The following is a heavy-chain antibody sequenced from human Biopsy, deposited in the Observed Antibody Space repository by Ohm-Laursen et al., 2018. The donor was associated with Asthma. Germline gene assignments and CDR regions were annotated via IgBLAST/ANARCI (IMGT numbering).Heavy chain of an antibody. CDR3: VSPPGY. V-gene: IGHV4-39*01. J-gene: IGHJ4*02. CDR1: GGSISSSSYY. Sequence: TLSLTCTVSGGSISSSSYYWGWIRRPPGKGLEFIGTIYYSGSTYYNQSLKSRVTLSVDASKNQFSLKLTSVTAANTAVYYCVSPPGYWGQGTRVTVSS. CDR2: IYYSGST.